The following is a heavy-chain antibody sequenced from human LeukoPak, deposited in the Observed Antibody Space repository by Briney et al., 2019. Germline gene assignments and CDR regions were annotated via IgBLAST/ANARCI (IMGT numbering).Heavy chain of an antibody. V-gene: IGHV3-66*01. CDR3: ARDLWVGY. CDR2: TYIGGST. J-gene: IGHJ4*02. CDR1: GFTVSTNY. D-gene: IGHD3-10*01. Sequence: PGRSLRLSCAASGFTVSTNYMSWVRQAPGKGLEWVSVTYIGGSTYYADPVKGRFTVSRDNSKNTLYLQMNSLRVEDTAVYYCARDLWVGYWGQGTLVTVSS.